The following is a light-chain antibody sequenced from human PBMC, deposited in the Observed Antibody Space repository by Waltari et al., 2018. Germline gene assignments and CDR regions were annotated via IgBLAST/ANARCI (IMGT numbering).Light chain of an antibody. CDR2: WAS. V-gene: IGKV4-1*01. Sequence: DIVMTQSPDSLAVSLGERATINCKSSRTVLYDSNNKKFLAWYQHKPGQPPNLLIYWASTRKSGVPDRFSGSGSGTDFTLTIRTLQAEDVAVYYCHQYYNTPYSYGQGTKLEIK. J-gene: IGKJ2*03. CDR1: RTVLYDSNNKKF. CDR3: HQYYNTPYS.